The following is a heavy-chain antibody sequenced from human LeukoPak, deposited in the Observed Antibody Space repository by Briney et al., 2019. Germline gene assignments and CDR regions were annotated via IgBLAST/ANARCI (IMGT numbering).Heavy chain of an antibody. CDR3: ARDHGGGYLFDY. J-gene: IGHJ4*02. V-gene: IGHV4-59*01. D-gene: IGHD4-23*01. CDR1: GGSISSYY. CDR2: TYHNGST. Sequence: PSETLSLTCTVSGGSISSYYWSWIRQPPGKGKEWNGYTYHNGSTNYNPALKSRAPISVDTSKSQVSLKLSCVTAADTGVYYCARDHGGGYLFDYWGQGTLVTVSS.